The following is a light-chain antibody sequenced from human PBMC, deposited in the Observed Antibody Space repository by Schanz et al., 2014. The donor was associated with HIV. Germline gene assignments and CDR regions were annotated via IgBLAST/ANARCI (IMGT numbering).Light chain of an antibody. CDR2: GAS. CDR3: QQYYDYPRT. Sequence: DIQMTQSPSTLSASVGDRVTITCRASQGISTWLAWYQQTPGKAPKLLIYGASTLQSGVPSRFSGSGSGTDFTLTISSLQPEDFATYFCQQYYDYPRTFGQGTRV. V-gene: IGKV1D-16*01. CDR1: QGISTW. J-gene: IGKJ1*01.